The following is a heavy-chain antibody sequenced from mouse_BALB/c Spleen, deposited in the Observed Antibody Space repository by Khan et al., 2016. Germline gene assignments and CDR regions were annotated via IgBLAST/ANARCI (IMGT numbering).Heavy chain of an antibody. CDR2: IYYSGTV. Sequence: EVELVESGPGLVKPSQTVSLTCTVTGISITTGNYRWSWIRQFPGNKLEWIGYIYYSGTVTYNPSLTSRTTITRDTSKNQFFLEMNSLTTEDTATYYCARDDGNFYYAMDYWGQGTSVTVSS. J-gene: IGHJ4*01. CDR1: GISITTGNYR. D-gene: IGHD2-1*01. CDR3: ARDDGNFYYAMDY. V-gene: IGHV3-5*02.